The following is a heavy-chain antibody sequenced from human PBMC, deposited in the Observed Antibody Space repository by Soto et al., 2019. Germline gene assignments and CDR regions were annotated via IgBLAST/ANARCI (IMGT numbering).Heavy chain of an antibody. CDR1: GGSFSGYY. D-gene: IGHD2-2*01. V-gene: IGHV4-34*01. CDR2: INHSGST. CDR3: ARGRGVVVPAAYNWFDP. J-gene: IGHJ5*02. Sequence: QVQLQQWGAGLLKPSETLSLTCAVYGGSFSGYYWSWIRQPPGKGLVWIGEINHSGSTNYNPSLKSRVTISVDTSKNQFSLKLSSVTAADTAVYYCARGRGVVVPAAYNWFDPWGQGTLVTVSS.